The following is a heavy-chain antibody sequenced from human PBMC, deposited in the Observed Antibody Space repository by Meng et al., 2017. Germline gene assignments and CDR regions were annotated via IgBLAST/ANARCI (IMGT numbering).Heavy chain of an antibody. D-gene: IGHD3/OR15-3a*01. V-gene: IGHV1-2*06. J-gene: IGHJ4*02. CDR2: INPNSGGT. CDR3: ARGPNRWTGFDY. Sequence: QDQVVQAVVRGKKPAAIVKVSWKLSGSTFPGYYMHWVRQAPGQGLEWMGRINPNSGGTNYAQKFQGRVTMTRNTSISTAYMELSSLRSEDTAVYYCARGPNRWTGFDYWGQGTLVTVSS. CDR1: GSTFPGYY.